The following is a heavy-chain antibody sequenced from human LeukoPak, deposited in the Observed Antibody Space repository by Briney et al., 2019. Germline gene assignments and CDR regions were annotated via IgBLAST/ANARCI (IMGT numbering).Heavy chain of an antibody. D-gene: IGHD3-10*01. V-gene: IGHV3-20*04. CDR2: INWNGGST. CDR1: GFTFDDYG. J-gene: IGHJ4*02. Sequence: PGGSLRLSCAASGFTFDDYGMSWVRQAPGKGLEWVSGINWNGGSTGYADSVKGRFTISRDNAKNSLYLQMNSLRAEDTALYYCAKGSSYYYGSGSWTDYWGQGTQVTVSS. CDR3: AKGSSYYYGSGSWTDY.